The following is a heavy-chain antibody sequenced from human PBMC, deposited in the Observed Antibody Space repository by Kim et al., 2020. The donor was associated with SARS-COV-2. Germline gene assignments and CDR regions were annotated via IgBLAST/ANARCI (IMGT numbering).Heavy chain of an antibody. CDR3: ARSISILYYFDY. D-gene: IGHD6-6*01. Sequence: SYADSVKGRFTISRDNSKNTLYLQMNSLRAEATAVYYCARSISILYYFDYWGQGTLVTVSS. V-gene: IGHV3-53*01. J-gene: IGHJ4*02.